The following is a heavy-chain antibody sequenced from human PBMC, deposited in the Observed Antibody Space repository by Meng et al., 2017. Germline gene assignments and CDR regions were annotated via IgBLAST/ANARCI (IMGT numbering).Heavy chain of an antibody. CDR1: GGSISSSSYY. D-gene: IGHD6-19*01. J-gene: IGHJ4*02. V-gene: IGHV4-39*07. CDR2: IYYSGST. CDR3: AREEVAVAGTTRS. Sequence: GSLRLSCTVSGGSISSSSYYWGWIRQPPGKGLEWIGSIYYSGSTYYNPSLKSRVTISVDTSKNQFSLKLSSVTAADTAVYYCAREEVAVAGTTRSWGQGTLVTASS.